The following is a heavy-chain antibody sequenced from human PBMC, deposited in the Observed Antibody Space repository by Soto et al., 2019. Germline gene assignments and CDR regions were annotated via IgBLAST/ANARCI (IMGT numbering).Heavy chain of an antibody. V-gene: IGHV1-46*03. Sequence: QVQLVQSGAEVKNPGASMKVSCKASGYNFISHYMHWVRQAPGQGLELMGVINPSGGATTYAQSFQGRLTMTRDTSTSTVYMELSSLRSDDTAVYYCCTEEGTRSNWNLRFDYWGQDTLVIVSS. CDR3: CTEEGTRSNWNLRFDY. CDR1: GYNFISHY. CDR2: INPSGGAT. J-gene: IGHJ4*02. D-gene: IGHD1-1*01.